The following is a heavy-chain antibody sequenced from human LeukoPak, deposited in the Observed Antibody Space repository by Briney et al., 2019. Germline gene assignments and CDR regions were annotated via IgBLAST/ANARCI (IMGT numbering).Heavy chain of an antibody. CDR3: ARDRGNQRGYYYYYMDV. V-gene: IGHV3-48*01. Sequence: GGSLRLSCEASGFTFSRNSMNWVRQAPGKGLEWVSYISRSSSTIYYADSVKGRFTISRDNAKNSLYLQMNSLRAEDTAVYYCARDRGNQRGYYYYYMDVWGKGTTVTVSS. CDR1: GFTFSRNS. D-gene: IGHD1-14*01. CDR2: ISRSSSTI. J-gene: IGHJ6*03.